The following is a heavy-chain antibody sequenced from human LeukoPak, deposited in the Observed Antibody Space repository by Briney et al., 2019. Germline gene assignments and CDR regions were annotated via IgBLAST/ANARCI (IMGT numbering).Heavy chain of an antibody. CDR1: GGSISSYY. J-gene: IGHJ5*02. Sequence: SETLSLTCTVSGGSISSYYWSWIRQPPGKGLEWIGYIYYSGSTNYNPSLKSRVTISVDTSKDQFSLKLSSVTAADTAVYYCARESWYRWFDPWGQGTLVTVSS. V-gene: IGHV4-59*01. D-gene: IGHD6-13*01. CDR3: ARESWYRWFDP. CDR2: IYYSGST.